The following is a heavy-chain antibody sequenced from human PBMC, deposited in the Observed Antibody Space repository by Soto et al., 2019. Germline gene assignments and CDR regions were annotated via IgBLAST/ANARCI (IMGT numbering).Heavy chain of an antibody. CDR2: IYHSGST. CDR3: ARDSLHGYYFES. J-gene: IGHJ4*02. D-gene: IGHD3-22*01. V-gene: IGHV4-30-4*01. Sequence: TLSLTCTVSGGSISSGDYYWSLIRQPPGKGLEWIGYIYHSGSTYYNPSLKSRVTISVDKSNNQFSLKLSSVTAADTAVYHCARDSLHGYYFESWGQGTLVTLSS. CDR1: GGSISSGDYY.